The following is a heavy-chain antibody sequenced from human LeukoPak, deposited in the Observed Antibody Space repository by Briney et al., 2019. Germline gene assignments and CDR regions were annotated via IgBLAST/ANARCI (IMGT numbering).Heavy chain of an antibody. CDR2: IDYRVTT. CDR1: GVSISYYY. V-gene: IGHV4-59*12. D-gene: IGHD6-19*01. J-gene: IGHJ4*02. CDR3: ARDGGGSGWPLDY. Sequence: QSSETLSLTCTVSGVSISYYYWSWIRQPPGKGLEWIGHIDYRVTTSYNTSFKSRVTISVDTSKNQFSLRLSSVTAADTAVYYCARDGGGSGWPLDYWGQGTLVTVSS.